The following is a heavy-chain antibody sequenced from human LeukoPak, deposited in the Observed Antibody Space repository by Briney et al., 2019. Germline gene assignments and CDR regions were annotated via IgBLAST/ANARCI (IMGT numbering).Heavy chain of an antibody. J-gene: IGHJ3*02. D-gene: IGHD3-22*01. CDR2: INHSGST. CDR3: ARLLRGDRDTPMVTMIVVRAKSGAFDI. Sequence: SETLSLTCAVYGGSFSGYYWSWIRQPPGKGLEWIGEINHSGSTNYNPSLKSRVTISVDTSKNQFSLKLSSVTAADTAVYYCARLLRGDRDTPMVTMIVVRAKSGAFDIWGQGTMVTVSS. V-gene: IGHV4-34*01. CDR1: GGSFSGYY.